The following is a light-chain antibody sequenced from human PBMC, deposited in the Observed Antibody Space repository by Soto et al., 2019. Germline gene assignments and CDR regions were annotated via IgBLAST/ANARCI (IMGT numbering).Light chain of an antibody. CDR3: QQSRTTPWT. V-gene: IGKV1-39*01. Sequence: DIQMTQSPASLSASIGDTVTIACRASQNIDIYLNWYQHKPGTVPKLLIYAASGLQTGVPSRFSGSGSGTDFSLTISSLQPEYFATYYCQQSRTTPWTLGHWTNVDIK. J-gene: IGKJ1*01. CDR1: QNIDIY. CDR2: AAS.